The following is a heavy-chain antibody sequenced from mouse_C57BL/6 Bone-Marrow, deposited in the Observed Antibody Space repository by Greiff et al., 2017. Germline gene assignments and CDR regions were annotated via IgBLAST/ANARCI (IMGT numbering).Heavy chain of an antibody. CDR3: ARRSYYYGSIFAY. CDR2: IYPRSGNT. J-gene: IGHJ3*01. CDR1: GYTFTSYG. V-gene: IGHV1-81*01. Sequence: VQLQESGAELARPGASVKLSCQASGYTFTSYGISWVKQRTGPGLEWIGEIYPRSGNTYYNEKFKGKATLTSDKSSSTAYMELRSLTSEDSAIYFCARRSYYYGSIFAYGGQGTLVTVAA. D-gene: IGHD1-1*01.